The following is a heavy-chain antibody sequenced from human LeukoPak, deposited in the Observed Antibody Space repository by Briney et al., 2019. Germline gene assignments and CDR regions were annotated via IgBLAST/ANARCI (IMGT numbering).Heavy chain of an antibody. CDR1: GFPFSSYS. D-gene: IGHD5-18*01. Sequence: GGSLRLACAVSGFPFSSYSMNWASHAPAKGQEWVGFIRSKGYGETTEYAASVKGRFSISRDDSKSIGYLKMNSLKTEDTAVYYCARELRYSYGQYYFDYWGQGTLVTVSS. CDR3: ARELRYSYGQYYFDY. J-gene: IGHJ4*02. V-gene: IGHV3-49*04. CDR2: IRSKGYGETT.